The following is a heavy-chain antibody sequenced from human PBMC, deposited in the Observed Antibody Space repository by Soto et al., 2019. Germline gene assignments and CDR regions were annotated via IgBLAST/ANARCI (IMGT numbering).Heavy chain of an antibody. Sequence: QVQLVQSGAEVKKPGSSVKVSCKASGGTFSSYAISWVRQAPGQGLEWMGGIIPIFGTANYAQKFQGRVTITADESTSTAYMELSSLRSEYTAVYYCARVAQGWELPRGGMDVWGQGTTVTVSS. CDR2: IIPIFGTA. J-gene: IGHJ6*02. D-gene: IGHD1-26*01. V-gene: IGHV1-69*12. CDR3: ARVAQGWELPRGGMDV. CDR1: GGTFSSYA.